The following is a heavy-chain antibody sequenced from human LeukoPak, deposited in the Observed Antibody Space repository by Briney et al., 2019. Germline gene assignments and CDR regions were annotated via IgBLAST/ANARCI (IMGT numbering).Heavy chain of an antibody. CDR2: ISSTSSYI. CDR3: AREAWFDP. J-gene: IGHJ5*02. V-gene: IGHV3-11*06. CDR1: GFTFSDYY. Sequence: GGSLRLSCAASGFTFSDYYMSWLRQAPGKGLEWVSVISSTSSYIMYAESVKGRFTISRDNARNSLFLEMKSLRAEDTAVYYCAREAWFDPWGQGTLVTVSS.